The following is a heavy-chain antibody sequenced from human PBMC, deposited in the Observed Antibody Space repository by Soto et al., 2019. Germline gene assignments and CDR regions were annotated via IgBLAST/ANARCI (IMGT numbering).Heavy chain of an antibody. D-gene: IGHD5-12*01. CDR3: ARDGYNSV. CDR1: GDSISRGYY. J-gene: IGHJ4*02. CDR2: IYYSGST. Sequence: SETLSLTCAFSGDSISRGYYWAWIRQPPGKGQEWIGSIYYSGSTNYNPSLKSRVTISVDTSKNQFSLKLRSVTAADTAVYYCARDGYNSVWGQGTLVTVSS. V-gene: IGHV4-38-2*02.